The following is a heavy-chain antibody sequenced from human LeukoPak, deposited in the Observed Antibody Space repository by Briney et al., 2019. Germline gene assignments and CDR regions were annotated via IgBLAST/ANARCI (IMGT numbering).Heavy chain of an antibody. J-gene: IGHJ4*02. CDR2: IDPNSGGT. D-gene: IGHD3-22*01. CDR1: GYTFTGYY. Sequence: ASVKVSCKASGYTFTGYYMHWVRQAPGQGLEWMGWIDPNSGGTNYAQKFQGRVTMTRDTSVSTSYMELSRLRSDDTAVYHCARGLPILYYYDGSGYLNYWGQGTLVTVSS. V-gene: IGHV1-2*02. CDR3: ARGLPILYYYDGSGYLNY.